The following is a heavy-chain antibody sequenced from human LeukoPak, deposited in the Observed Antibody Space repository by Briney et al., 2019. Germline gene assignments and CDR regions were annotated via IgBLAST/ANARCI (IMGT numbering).Heavy chain of an antibody. J-gene: IGHJ4*02. Sequence: SETLSLTRAVYGGSFSGYYWSWIRQPPGKGLEWIGEINHSGSTNYNPSLKSRVTISVDTSKNQFSLKLSSVTAADTAVYYCARGVSSSAYFDYWGQGTLVTVSS. CDR1: GGSFSGYY. CDR2: INHSGST. CDR3: ARGVSSSAYFDY. D-gene: IGHD6-6*01. V-gene: IGHV4-34*01.